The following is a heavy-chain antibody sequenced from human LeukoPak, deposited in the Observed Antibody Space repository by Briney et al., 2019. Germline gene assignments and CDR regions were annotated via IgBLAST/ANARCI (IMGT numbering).Heavy chain of an antibody. J-gene: IGHJ4*02. CDR1: GGSISSYY. CDR3: ARVVGYYYGSGSYAFDH. Sequence: SETLSLTCTVSGGSISSYYWSWIRQPPGKGLEWIGYIYYSGSTNYNPSLKSRVTISVDTSKNQFSLQLSSVTAADSAVYYCARVVGYYYGSGSYAFDHWGQGTLVTVSS. V-gene: IGHV4-59*08. CDR2: IYYSGST. D-gene: IGHD3-10*01.